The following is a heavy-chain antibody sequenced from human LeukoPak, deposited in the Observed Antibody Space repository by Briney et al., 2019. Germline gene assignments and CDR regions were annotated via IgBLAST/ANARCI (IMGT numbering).Heavy chain of an antibody. J-gene: IGHJ4*02. CDR3: AKGRDGYIDY. D-gene: IGHD5-24*01. CDR2: ISGSGGST. CDR1: GFTFSSYG. Sequence: PGGSLRLSCAASGFTFSSYGMSWVRHAPGKGLEWVSAISGSGGSTYYADSVKGRFTISRDNSKNTLYLQMNSLRAEDTAVYYCAKGRDGYIDYWGQGTLVTVSS. V-gene: IGHV3-23*01.